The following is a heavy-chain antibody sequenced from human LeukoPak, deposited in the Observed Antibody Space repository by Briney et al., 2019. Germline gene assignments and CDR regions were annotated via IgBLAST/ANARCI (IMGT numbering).Heavy chain of an antibody. CDR2: IYPDDSKT. CDR1: GYIFTTYW. V-gene: IGHV5-51*01. CDR3: VRRRGWTVYYFDY. D-gene: IGHD2-15*01. Sequence: GGSLKISCKGSGYIFTTYWIGWVRQMPGKGLEWMGIIYPDDSKTIYSPSFQGRVTISADKSISTAYLQWSSLKASDTAMYYCVRRRGWTVYYFDYWGQGTLVTVSS. J-gene: IGHJ4*02.